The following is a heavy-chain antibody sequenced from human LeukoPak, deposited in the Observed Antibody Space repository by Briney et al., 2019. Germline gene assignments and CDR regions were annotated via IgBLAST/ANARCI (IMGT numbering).Heavy chain of an antibody. Sequence: SETLSLTCTVSGGSISSSSYYWGWIRQPPGKGLEWIGYIYYSGSTNYNPSLKSRVTISVDTSKNQFSLKLNSVTAADTAVYYCARHYGNWYYFDYWGQGTLVTVSS. D-gene: IGHD4-17*01. J-gene: IGHJ4*02. CDR2: IYYSGST. V-gene: IGHV4-61*05. CDR3: ARHYGNWYYFDY. CDR1: GGSISSSSYY.